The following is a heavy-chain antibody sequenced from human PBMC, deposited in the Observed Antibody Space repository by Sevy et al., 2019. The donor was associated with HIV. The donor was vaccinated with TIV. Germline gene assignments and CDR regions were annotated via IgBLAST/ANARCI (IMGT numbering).Heavy chain of an antibody. D-gene: IGHD1-7*01. CDR1: GDSISGYY. J-gene: IGHJ6*02. Sequence: SETLSLTCTVSGDSISGYYWNWIRQPPGKGLEWIGYIFYSRSTTYNPSLKSRVTISKDTSKNQYSLKLTSVTAADTAVDYCARGDPELFYGMDVWGQGTTVTVSS. V-gene: IGHV4-59*01. CDR2: IFYSRST. CDR3: ARGDPELFYGMDV.